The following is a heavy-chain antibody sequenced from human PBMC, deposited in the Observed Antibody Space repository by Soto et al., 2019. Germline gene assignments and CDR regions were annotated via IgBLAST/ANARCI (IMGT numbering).Heavy chain of an antibody. V-gene: IGHV4-30-4*01. J-gene: IGHJ4*02. D-gene: IGHD3-3*01. CDR2: IYYSGST. CDR1: GGSISSYY. Sequence: TSETLSLTCTVSGGSISSYYWSWIRQPPGKGLEWIGYIYYSGSTYYNPSLKSRVTISVDTSKNQFSLKLSSVTAADTAVYYCARAGVVPYWGQGTLVTVSS. CDR3: ARAGVVPY.